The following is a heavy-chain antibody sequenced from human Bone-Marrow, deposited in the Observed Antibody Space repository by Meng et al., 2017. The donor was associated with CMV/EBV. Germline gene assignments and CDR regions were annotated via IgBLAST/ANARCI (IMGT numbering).Heavy chain of an antibody. J-gene: IGHJ6*02. CDR3: AKSVEKPTYYDILTGYYTYYGMDV. Sequence: GGSLRLSCAASGFTFSSYGMHWVRQAPGKGLEWVAFIRYDGSNKYYADSVKGRFTISRDNSKNTLYLQMNSLRAEGTAVYYCAKSVEKPTYYDILTGYYTYYGMDVWGQATTVTVSS. V-gene: IGHV3-30*02. CDR2: IRYDGSNK. D-gene: IGHD3-9*01. CDR1: GFTFSSYG.